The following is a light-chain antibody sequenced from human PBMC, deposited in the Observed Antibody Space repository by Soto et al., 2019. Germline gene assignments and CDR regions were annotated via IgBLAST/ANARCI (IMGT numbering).Light chain of an antibody. Sequence: DIQMTQSPSTLSASVGDRVTITCRASQSISSWLAWYQQKPGKAPKLLIYKVSNLESGVPSRFSGSGSGTEFTLTISSLQPDYFATYYCQQYNTYWTFGQGTKVEIK. V-gene: IGKV1-5*03. CDR2: KVS. CDR3: QQYNTYWT. CDR1: QSISSW. J-gene: IGKJ1*01.